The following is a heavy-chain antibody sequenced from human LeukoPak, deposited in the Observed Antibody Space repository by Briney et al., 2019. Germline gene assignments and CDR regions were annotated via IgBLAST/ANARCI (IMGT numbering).Heavy chain of an antibody. CDR1: GYDLSSGCD. J-gene: IGHJ4*02. CDR3: ARDSYCSASTSSCVDY. Sequence: SETLSLTCSVSGYDLSSGCDWGWVRQPPGMGLEWIGNINYSGRTSYHPSLTSRVTLSLDTSKNQFSLTLRSVTAADTAVYYCARDSYCSASTSSCVDYWGPGILVTVSS. V-gene: IGHV4-38-2*02. CDR2: INYSGRT. D-gene: IGHD2-15*01.